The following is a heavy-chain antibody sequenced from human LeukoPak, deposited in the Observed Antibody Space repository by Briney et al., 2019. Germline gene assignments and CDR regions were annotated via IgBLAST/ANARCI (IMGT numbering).Heavy chain of an antibody. Sequence: GGFLRLSCAASGFTFSSYGMHWVRQAPGKGLEWVAVIWYDGSNKYYADSVKGRFTISRDNSKNTLYLQMNSLRAEHTAVYYCARGEIANVLRFLEWLPDFDYWGQGTLVTVSS. CDR2: IWYDGSNK. D-gene: IGHD3-3*01. CDR1: GFTFSSYG. J-gene: IGHJ4*02. V-gene: IGHV3-33*01. CDR3: ARGEIANVLRFLEWLPDFDY.